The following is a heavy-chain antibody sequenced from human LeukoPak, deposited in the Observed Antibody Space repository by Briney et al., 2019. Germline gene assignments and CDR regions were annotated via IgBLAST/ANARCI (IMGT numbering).Heavy chain of an antibody. CDR1: GLTLSSFA. CDR3: ARDQLYCTGGTCYFDY. J-gene: IGHJ4*02. Sequence: PGGSLRLSCAPPGLTLSSFAMNWVRQAPGKGREWVSRINSDGSSTTYADSVKGRFTISRDNAKSTLYLQMNSLRAEDTAVYYCARDQLYCTGGTCYFDYWGQGTLVTVSS. CDR2: INSDGSST. V-gene: IGHV3-74*03. D-gene: IGHD2-8*02.